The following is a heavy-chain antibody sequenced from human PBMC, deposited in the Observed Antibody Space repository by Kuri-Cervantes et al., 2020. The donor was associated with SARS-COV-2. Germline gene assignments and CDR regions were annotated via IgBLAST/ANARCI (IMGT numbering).Heavy chain of an antibody. D-gene: IGHD3-22*01. CDR3: AHSGYYDSSGYYYPYYFDY. V-gene: IGHV2-5*01. J-gene: IGHJ4*02. Sequence: TLSLTCAVSGGSISSGGYSWSWIRQPPGKALEWLALIYWNDDKRYSPSLKGRLTITKDTSKNQVVLTMTNMDPVDTATYYCAHSGYYDSSGYYYPYYFDYWGQGTLVTVSS. CDR2: IYWNDDK. CDR1: GGSISSGGYS.